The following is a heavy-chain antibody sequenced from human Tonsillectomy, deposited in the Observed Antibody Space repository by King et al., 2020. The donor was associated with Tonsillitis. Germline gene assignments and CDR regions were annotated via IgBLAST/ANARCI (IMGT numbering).Heavy chain of an antibody. D-gene: IGHD2-8*02. V-gene: IGHV1-2*04. CDR2: INPYSGGT. J-gene: IGHJ4*02. CDR1: GYTFTGYY. CDR3: ARDALLVLPPKYYVDF. Sequence: QLVQSGAEVKKPGASVKVSCKASGYTFTGYYMHWVRQDPGQGLEWMGWINPYSGGTNYAQKLQGWVTMTRDTSISTAYMELSRLRSDDTAVYYCARDALLVLPPKYYVDFWGQGTLVTVSS.